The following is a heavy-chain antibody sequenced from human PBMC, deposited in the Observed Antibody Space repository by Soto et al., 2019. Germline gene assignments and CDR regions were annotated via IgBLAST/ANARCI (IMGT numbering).Heavy chain of an antibody. Sequence: QVQLQQWGAGLLKSSETLSLTCAVYGGSFSGHFWTWIRQPPGKGLEWIGEINHSGSTTYNPSLKSRVTMSVDTSKTQFSLRLTSVTAADTAVYYCARLVVTARSVNWFDPWGQGTLVTVSS. CDR2: INHSGST. J-gene: IGHJ5*02. CDR1: GGSFSGHF. D-gene: IGHD2-21*02. CDR3: ARLVVTARSVNWFDP. V-gene: IGHV4-34*01.